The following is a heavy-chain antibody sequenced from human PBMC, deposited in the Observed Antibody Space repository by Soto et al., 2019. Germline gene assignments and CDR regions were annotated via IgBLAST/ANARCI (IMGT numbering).Heavy chain of an antibody. CDR3: AREQWSHLSSFEHYNGMDV. D-gene: IGHD2-8*01. V-gene: IGHV1-3*01. CDR1: GYTFTSYA. J-gene: IGHJ6*02. Sequence: QVQLVQSGAEVKKPGASVKVSCKASGYTFTSYAMHWVRQAPGQRLEWMGWINPGNGNTKYSQKFQGRVTITRDTSESTAYMELSSLRSEDTAVYYCAREQWSHLSSFEHYNGMDVWGQGTPVTVSS. CDR2: INPGNGNT.